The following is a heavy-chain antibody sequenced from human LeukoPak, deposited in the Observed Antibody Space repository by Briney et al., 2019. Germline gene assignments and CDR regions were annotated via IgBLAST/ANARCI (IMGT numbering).Heavy chain of an antibody. CDR2: ISSSGYTI. V-gene: IGHV3-11*01. J-gene: IGHJ4*02. D-gene: IGHD6-13*01. CDR1: GFTFSDYY. CDR3: ARKEYSSSWYAIDY. Sequence: GGSLRLSCAASGFTFSDYYMSWIRQAPGKGLEWLSYISSSGYTIYYADSVKGRFTISRDNAKNSLYLQMNSLRAEDAAVYYCARKEYSSSWYAIDYWGQGTLVTVSS.